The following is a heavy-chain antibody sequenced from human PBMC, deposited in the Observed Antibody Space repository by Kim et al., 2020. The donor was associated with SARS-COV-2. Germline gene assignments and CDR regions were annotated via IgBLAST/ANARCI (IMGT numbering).Heavy chain of an antibody. Sequence: GGSLRLSCAASGFTFSSYSMNWVRQAPGKGLEWVSSISSSSTYVYYADSVKGQFTISRDNAKNSLYLQMNSLRAEDTAVYYCARDPPGNNRLGRGDYGMDVWGQGTTVTVSS. CDR1: GFTFSSYS. CDR3: ARDPPGNNRLGRGDYGMDV. V-gene: IGHV3-21*04. CDR2: ISSSSTYV. D-gene: IGHD1-20*01. J-gene: IGHJ6*02.